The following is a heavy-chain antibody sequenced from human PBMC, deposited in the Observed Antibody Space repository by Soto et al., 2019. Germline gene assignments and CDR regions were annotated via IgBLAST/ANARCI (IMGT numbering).Heavy chain of an antibody. CDR2: IIPILGIA. CDR1: GGTFSSYT. V-gene: IGHV1-69*02. Sequence: SVKVSCKASGGTFSSYTIGWVRQAPGQGLEWMGRIIPILGIANYAQKFQGRVTITADKSTSTAYMELSSLRSEDTAVYYCARGDYYDSRTFDYWGQGTLVTVSS. D-gene: IGHD3-22*01. J-gene: IGHJ4*02. CDR3: ARGDYYDSRTFDY.